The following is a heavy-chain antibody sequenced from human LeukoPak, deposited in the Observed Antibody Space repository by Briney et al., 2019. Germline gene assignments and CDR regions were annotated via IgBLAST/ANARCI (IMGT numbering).Heavy chain of an antibody. V-gene: IGHV4-38-2*02. CDR1: GGSISSGYY. CDR3: ARVINSATTYYFDY. Sequence: PSETLSLTCTVSGGSISSGYYWGWIRQPPGKGLEWIGSIYHSGVTYYNPSLKSRVTISVDTSKNQLSLKLNSLTAADTAVYFCARVINSATTYYFDYWGQGTLVTVSS. CDR2: IYHSGVT. D-gene: IGHD5-12*01. J-gene: IGHJ4*02.